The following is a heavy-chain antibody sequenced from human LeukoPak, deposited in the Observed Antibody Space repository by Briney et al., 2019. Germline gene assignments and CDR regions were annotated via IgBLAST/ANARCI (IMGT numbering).Heavy chain of an antibody. Sequence: GGSLRLSCAASGFTFSSYAMSWVRQVPGKGLEWVSIVSSTGTTYYADSVKGRFTISRDNAKNSLYLHMNSLRAEDTAVYYCARDSEGLAVEFDYWGQGTLVTVSS. V-gene: IGHV3-21*01. CDR2: VSSTGTT. CDR3: ARDSEGLAVEFDY. CDR1: GFTFSSYA. D-gene: IGHD6-19*01. J-gene: IGHJ4*02.